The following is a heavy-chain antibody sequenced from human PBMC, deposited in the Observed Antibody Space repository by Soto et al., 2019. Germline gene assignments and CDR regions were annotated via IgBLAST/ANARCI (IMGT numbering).Heavy chain of an antibody. CDR2: IYWDDDK. J-gene: IGHJ6*03. CDR3: AHTSGEDSGYKYNPYYYYYYYMDV. V-gene: IGHV2-5*02. D-gene: IGHD5-12*01. CDR1: GFSLSTSGVG. Sequence: SGPTLVKPTQTLTLTCTFSGFSLSTSGVGVGWIRQPPGKALEWLALIYWDDDKRYSPSLKSRLTITKDTSKNQVVLTMTNMDPVDTATYYCAHTSGEDSGYKYNPYYYYYYYMDVWGKGTTVTVSS.